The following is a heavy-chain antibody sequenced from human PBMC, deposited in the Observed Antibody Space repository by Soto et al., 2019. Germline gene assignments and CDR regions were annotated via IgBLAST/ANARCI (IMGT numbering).Heavy chain of an antibody. CDR2: ISPSSGST. D-gene: IGHD2-8*02. Sequence: ASVKVSCKASGYTFTSYYMHWVGQAAGQELEWMGIISPSSGSTTYAQKFQGRVTVTRNTSTTTVYMELSSLRAEDTAVYYCAKDSLWWGAFDIWGQGXMVTVSS. J-gene: IGHJ3*02. V-gene: IGHV1-46*01. CDR1: GYTFTSYY. CDR3: AKDSLWWGAFDI.